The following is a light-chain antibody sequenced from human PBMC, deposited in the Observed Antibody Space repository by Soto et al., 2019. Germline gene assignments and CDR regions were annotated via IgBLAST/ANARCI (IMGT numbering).Light chain of an antibody. CDR2: DVA. V-gene: IGLV2-14*03. CDR1: NSDIGGYNY. J-gene: IGLJ1*01. Sequence: QSALTQPASVSGAPGQSITISCTGTNSDIGGYNYVAWYQQLLGKAPKLIIYDVAVRPSGVSNRFSGSKSGNPPSLAISGLKAEDEAHYYVSSYTGASAVYVFGTGTKLTVL. CDR3: SSYTGASAVYV.